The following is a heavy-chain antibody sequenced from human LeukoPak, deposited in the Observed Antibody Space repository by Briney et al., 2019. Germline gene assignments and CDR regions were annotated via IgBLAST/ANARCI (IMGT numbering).Heavy chain of an antibody. Sequence: SETLSLTCTVSGGSISIYYWIWIRQPPGKGLEWIGYTYNSGSTNYNPSLKSRVTISVDTSKNQFSLKLSSVTAADTAVYYCAREAKYYYEPWGQGTLVTVSS. CDR2: TYNSGST. CDR1: GGSISIYY. J-gene: IGHJ4*02. V-gene: IGHV4-59*12. CDR3: AREAKYYYEP. D-gene: IGHD3-22*01.